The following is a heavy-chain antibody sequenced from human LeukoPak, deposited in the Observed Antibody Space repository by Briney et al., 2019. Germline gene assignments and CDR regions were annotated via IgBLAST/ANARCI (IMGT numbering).Heavy chain of an antibody. CDR3: AKGVAGLYYFDY. D-gene: IGHD6-19*01. CDR1: GFIFSSYA. J-gene: IGHJ4*02. CDR2: ISGSGGST. Sequence: PGGSLRLSCAASGFIFSSYAMSWVRQAPGKRLGWVSAISGSGGSTYYADSVKGRFTFSRDNTKNTLYLQMNSLRAEDTAVYYCAKGVAGLYYFDYWGQGSLVTVSS. V-gene: IGHV3-23*01.